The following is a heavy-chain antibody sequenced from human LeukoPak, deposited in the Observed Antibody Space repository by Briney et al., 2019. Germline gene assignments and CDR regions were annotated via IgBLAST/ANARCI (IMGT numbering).Heavy chain of an antibody. V-gene: IGHV4-34*01. D-gene: IGHD6-19*01. CDR3: ARVAVVTGYGMDV. CDR2: INHSGST. J-gene: IGHJ6*02. Sequence: SETLSLTCAVYGGSFSGYYWSWIRQPPGKGLEWIGEINHSGSTNYNPSLKSRVTISVDTSKNQFSLKLSSVTAADTAVYYCARVAVVTGYGMDVWGQGTTVTVSS. CDR1: GGSFSGYY.